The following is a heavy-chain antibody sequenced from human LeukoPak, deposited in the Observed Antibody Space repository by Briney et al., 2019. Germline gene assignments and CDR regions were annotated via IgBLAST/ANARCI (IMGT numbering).Heavy chain of an antibody. Sequence: GASVKVSCKASGYIFTGYYMHWVRQAPGQGLEWMGWISAYNGNTNYAQKLQGRVTMTTDTSTSTAYMELRSLRSDDTAVYYCARISSGVDYWGQGTLVTVSS. CDR3: ARISSGVDY. J-gene: IGHJ4*02. CDR2: ISAYNGNT. V-gene: IGHV1-18*04. D-gene: IGHD6-19*01. CDR1: GYIFTGYY.